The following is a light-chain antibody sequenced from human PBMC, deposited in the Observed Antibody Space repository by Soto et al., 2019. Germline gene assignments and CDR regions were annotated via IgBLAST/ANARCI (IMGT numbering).Light chain of an antibody. J-gene: IGKJ4*01. CDR1: QRISNNY. CDR3: QQFENLIT. Sequence: EIVLTQSPATLSLSPGERATLSCGASQRISNNYLAWYQQKPGLAPRLLIYDASNRAAGIPDRFSGSGSGPDFTLTISRLEPEDFAVYYCQQFENLITFGGGTKVEIK. CDR2: DAS. V-gene: IGKV3D-20*01.